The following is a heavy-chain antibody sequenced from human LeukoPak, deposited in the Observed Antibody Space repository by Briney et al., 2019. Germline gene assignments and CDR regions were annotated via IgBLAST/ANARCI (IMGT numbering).Heavy chain of an antibody. Sequence: SETLSLTCTVSGGSISTFFWNWIRQPAGKGLEWIGRIYTSGSTNYNPSLKSRVTMSVDRSRSQFSLQLSSVTAADTAVYYCASEYYYDSSGYYSLAHWGQGTLVTVSS. CDR3: ASEYYYDSSGYYSLAH. CDR1: GGSISTFF. CDR2: IYTSGST. D-gene: IGHD3-22*01. V-gene: IGHV4-4*07. J-gene: IGHJ4*02.